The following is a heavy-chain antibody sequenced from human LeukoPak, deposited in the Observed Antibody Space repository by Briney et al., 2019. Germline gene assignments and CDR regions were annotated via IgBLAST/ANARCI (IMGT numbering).Heavy chain of an antibody. Sequence: GGPRRLSCAASGFTFSSQAMSWVRQAPGKGLGWVSAIIDSGSITYYEVSVKGRFTISRDNSKNTLLLQMNSLRAEDTAVYYCAKDARRTSGWYFFDYWGQGTLVTVSS. V-gene: IGHV3-23*01. CDR3: AKDARRTSGWYFFDY. D-gene: IGHD6-19*01. CDR2: IIDSGSIT. CDR1: GFTFSSQA. J-gene: IGHJ4*02.